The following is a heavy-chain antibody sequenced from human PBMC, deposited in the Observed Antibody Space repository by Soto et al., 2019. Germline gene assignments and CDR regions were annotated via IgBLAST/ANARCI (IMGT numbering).Heavy chain of an antibody. Sequence: PSQTLSLTCAISGDSVSSNSAAWNWIRQSPSRGLEWLGRTYYRSKWYNDYAVSVKSRITINPDTSKNQFSLQLNSATPEDTAVYYCARESPPTYYYGSGSYYKNAFDIWGQGTMVTVSS. CDR1: GDSVSSNSAA. V-gene: IGHV6-1*01. CDR2: TYYRSKWYN. D-gene: IGHD3-10*01. CDR3: ARESPPTYYYGSGSYYKNAFDI. J-gene: IGHJ3*02.